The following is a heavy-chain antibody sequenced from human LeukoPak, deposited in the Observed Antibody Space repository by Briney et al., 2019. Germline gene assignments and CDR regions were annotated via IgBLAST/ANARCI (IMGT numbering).Heavy chain of an antibody. D-gene: IGHD3-22*01. CDR1: GYIFSSYG. V-gene: IGHV1-18*01. CDR3: ARDYYDNLVYQSFHY. J-gene: IGHJ1*01. Sequence: ASVKVSCKASGYIFSSYGINWLRQAPGQGLEWMGWINVYDGATNYAQKFQGRLTMTTDTSTTTGSMELSILTSDDTALYYCARDYYDNLVYQSFHYWGQGTLVTVSS. CDR2: INVYDGAT.